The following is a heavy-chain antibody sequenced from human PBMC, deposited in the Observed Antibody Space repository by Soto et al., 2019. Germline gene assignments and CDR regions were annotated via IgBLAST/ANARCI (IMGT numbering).Heavy chain of an antibody. CDR1: GGTFSSYA. D-gene: IGHD3-22*01. V-gene: IGHV1-69*10. CDR3: ARDGYYYDSSGYGVFDY. J-gene: IGHJ4*02. Sequence: SVKVSCKASGGTFSSYAISWVRQAPGQGLEWMGGIIPILGTANYAQRFQGRVTITADKSTSTAYMELSSLRSEDTAVYYCARDGYYYDSSGYGVFDYWRQGTLVTVSS. CDR2: IIPILGTA.